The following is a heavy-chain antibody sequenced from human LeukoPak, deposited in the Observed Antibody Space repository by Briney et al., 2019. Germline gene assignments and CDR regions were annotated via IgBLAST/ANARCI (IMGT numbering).Heavy chain of an antibody. CDR1: GFTFSSYE. D-gene: IGHD2-15*01. V-gene: IGHV3-48*03. CDR3: ARDRYCSGGSCYSYYGMDV. CDR2: ISSSGSTI. Sequence: PGGSLRLSCAASGFTFSSYEMNWVRQAPGKGLEWVSYISSSGSTIYYADSVKGRFTITRDNAKNSLYLQMNSLRAEDTAVYYCARDRYCSGGSCYSYYGMDVWGQGTTVTVS. J-gene: IGHJ6*02.